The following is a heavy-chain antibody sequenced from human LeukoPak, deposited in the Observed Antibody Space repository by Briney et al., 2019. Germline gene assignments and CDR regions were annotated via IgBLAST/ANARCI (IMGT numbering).Heavy chain of an antibody. CDR2: TYYRSKWYN. D-gene: IGHD3-22*01. J-gene: IGHJ4*02. V-gene: IGHV6-1*01. CDR1: GDSVSSNSAA. Sequence: SQTLSLTCAISGDSVSSNSAAWNWIRQSPSRGLEWLGRTYYRSKWYNDYAVSVKSRITINPDTSKNQFSPQLNSVTPEDTAVYYCARAGAYYYDSSGYYSFDYWGQGTLVTVSS. CDR3: ARAGAYYYDSSGYYSFDY.